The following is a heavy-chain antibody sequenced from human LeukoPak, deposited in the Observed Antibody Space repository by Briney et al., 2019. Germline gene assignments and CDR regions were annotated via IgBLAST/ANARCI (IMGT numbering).Heavy chain of an antibody. Sequence: GGSLRLSCAASGFSFTSYSMAWVRLVPGKGLGWEWVSSISSSGTNTYYADSVKGRFTISRDNSKNTLYLQMNSLRAEDTAVYYCAKNVGATRRDAFDIWGQGTMVTVSS. CDR2: ISSSGTNT. D-gene: IGHD1-26*01. CDR3: AKNVGATRRDAFDI. V-gene: IGHV3-23*01. CDR1: GFSFTSYS. J-gene: IGHJ3*02.